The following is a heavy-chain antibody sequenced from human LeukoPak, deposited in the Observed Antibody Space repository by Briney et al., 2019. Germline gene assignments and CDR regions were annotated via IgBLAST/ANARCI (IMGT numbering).Heavy chain of an antibody. V-gene: IGHV3-30*18. J-gene: IGHJ4*02. CDR2: ISYDGSNK. Sequence: PGRSLRLSCAASGFTFSDYGMHWVRQAPGKGLEWVAVISYDGSNKYYADSVKGRFTISRDNSKNTLYLQMNSLRAEDTAVYYCAKDLPNGPSDYWGQGTLVTVSS. D-gene: IGHD2-8*01. CDR3: AKDLPNGPSDY. CDR1: GFTFSDYG.